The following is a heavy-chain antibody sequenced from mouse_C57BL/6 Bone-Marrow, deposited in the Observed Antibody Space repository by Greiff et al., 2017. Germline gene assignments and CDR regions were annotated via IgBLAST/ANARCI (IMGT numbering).Heavy chain of an antibody. CDR3: ARGASYDYDGYAMDY. J-gene: IGHJ4*01. D-gene: IGHD2-4*01. CDR1: GYTFTSYW. V-gene: IGHV1-59*01. CDR2: IDPSDSYT. Sequence: QVQLQQPGAELVRPGTSVKLSCKASGYTFTSYWMHWVKQRPGQGLEWIGVIDPSDSYTNYNQKFKGKATLTVDTSSSTAYMQLSSLTSEDSAVYYCARGASYDYDGYAMDYWGQGTSVTVSS.